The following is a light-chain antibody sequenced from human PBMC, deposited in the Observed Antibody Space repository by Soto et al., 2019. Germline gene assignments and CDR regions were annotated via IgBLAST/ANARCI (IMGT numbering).Light chain of an antibody. V-gene: IGLV2-14*03. CDR1: SSDIGGYNY. J-gene: IGLJ2*01. CDR3: SSYTDSTTLGVV. CDR2: DVN. Sequence: QSVLTQPASVSGSPGQSITSSCTGTSSDIGGYNYVSWYQQHPGKAPKLMIYDVNNRPSGVSNRFSGSKSGNTASLTISGLQSEDESDYYCSSYTDSTTLGVVFGGGTKLTVL.